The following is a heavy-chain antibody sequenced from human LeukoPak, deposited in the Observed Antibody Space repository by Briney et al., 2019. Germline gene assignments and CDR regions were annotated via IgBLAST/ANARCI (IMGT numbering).Heavy chain of an antibody. CDR2: IYYSGST. CDR1: GGSISSYY. D-gene: IGHD5-24*01. V-gene: IGHV4-59*08. CDR3: ARNRDGYNSFDY. Sequence: TSETLSLTCTVSGGSISSYYWSWIRQPPGKGLEWIRYIYYSGSTNYNPSLKSRVTISVDTSKNQFSLKLSSVTAADTAVYYCARNRDGYNSFDYWGQGTLVTVSS. J-gene: IGHJ4*02.